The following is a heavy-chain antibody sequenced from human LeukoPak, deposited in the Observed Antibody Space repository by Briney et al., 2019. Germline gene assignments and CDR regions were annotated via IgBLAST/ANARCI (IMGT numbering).Heavy chain of an antibody. Sequence: GSLRLSCAASGFTFSSYWMSWVRQAPGKGLEWVANIKHDASEKHYVDSVKGRFTISRDNTKNSVYLQMDSLRVDDTAVYYCARGWDAGSSLWGQGTLVSVSS. V-gene: IGHV3-7*01. CDR2: IKHDASEK. CDR1: GFTFSSYW. CDR3: ARGWDAGSSL. J-gene: IGHJ4*02. D-gene: IGHD3-10*01.